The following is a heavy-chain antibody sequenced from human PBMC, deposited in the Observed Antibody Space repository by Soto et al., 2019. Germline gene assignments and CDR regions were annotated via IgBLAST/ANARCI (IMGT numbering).Heavy chain of an antibody. CDR2: IQQGGGT. CDR3: AIGQGGTNY. V-gene: IGHV4-34*02. CDR1: GGSFNPYY. J-gene: IGHJ4*02. D-gene: IGHD3-16*01. Sequence: QVQVQQWGAGLLKPSETLSLTCAVYGGSFNPYYWSWVRQPPGKGLEWIAEIQQGGGTYYNPSLKSRIAISLDTSKSQFSLNLTSVNDAETAVYYCAIGQGGTNYWGQGSLVIVSS.